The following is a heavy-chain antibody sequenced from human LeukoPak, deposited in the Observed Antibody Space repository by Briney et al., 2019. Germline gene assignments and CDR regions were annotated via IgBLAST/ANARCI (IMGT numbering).Heavy chain of an antibody. CDR3: ARVPPLWFGELYWFDP. J-gene: IGHJ5*02. D-gene: IGHD3-10*01. CDR2: INTNTGNP. V-gene: IGHV7-4-1*02. Sequence: ASVKVSCKASGYTFTSYAMNWVRQAPGQGLEWMGWINTNTGNPTYAQGFTGRFVFSLDTSVSTAYLQISSLKAEDTAVYYCARVPPLWFGELYWFDPWGQGTLVTVSS. CDR1: GYTFTSYA.